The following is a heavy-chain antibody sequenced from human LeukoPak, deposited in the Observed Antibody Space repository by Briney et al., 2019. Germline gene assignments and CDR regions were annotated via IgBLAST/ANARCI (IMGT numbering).Heavy chain of an antibody. CDR3: AREGSGIVVVVAATSRVFDY. D-gene: IGHD2-15*01. Sequence: PGGSLRLSCAASGFTFSSYAMHWVRQAPGKGLEWVAVISYDGSNKYYADSVKGRFTISRDNSKNTLYLQTNSLRAEDTAVYYCAREGSGIVVVVAATSRVFDYWGQGTLVTVSS. CDR1: GFTFSSYA. CDR2: ISYDGSNK. J-gene: IGHJ4*02. V-gene: IGHV3-30-3*01.